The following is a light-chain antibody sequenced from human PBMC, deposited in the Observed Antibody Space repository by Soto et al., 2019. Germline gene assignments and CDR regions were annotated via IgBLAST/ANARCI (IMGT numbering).Light chain of an antibody. CDR3: QTWGTGCASVV. CDR1: SGHSNYA. V-gene: IGLV4-69*01. Sequence: QLVLTQSPSASASLGASVKLTCTLSSGHSNYAIAWHQQQPEKGPRYLMKVNSGGSHIKGDGIPDRFSGSSSGAERYLFISSLQSEDEADYYCQTWGTGCASVVYVGGTQLTVL. CDR2: VNSGGSH. J-gene: IGLJ7*01.